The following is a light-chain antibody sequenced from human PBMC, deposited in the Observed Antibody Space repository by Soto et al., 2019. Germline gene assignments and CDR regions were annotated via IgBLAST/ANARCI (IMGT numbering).Light chain of an antibody. V-gene: IGLV2-14*01. CDR2: EVS. J-gene: IGLJ2*01. CDR1: SSDVGGYNY. Sequence: QSALTQPASVSGSPGQSITISCTGTSSDVGGYNYVSWYQQHPGKAPKLMIYEVSNRPSGVSDRVSGSKSANTASLTIAGLQAEDEADYYCSSYTSSNTLLFGGGTKLTVL. CDR3: SSYTSSNTLL.